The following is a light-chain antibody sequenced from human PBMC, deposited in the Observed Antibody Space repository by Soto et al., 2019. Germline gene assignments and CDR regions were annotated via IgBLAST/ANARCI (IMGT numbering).Light chain of an antibody. CDR3: QQRSDWPIN. V-gene: IGKV3-11*01. Sequence: EIVLTQSPATLSLSPGERATISCRAIQCFSSFLVWYQQKPGQAPRFLIYDASNRATGTPARFSGSGSGTDFILSFSSLEPEDFAVYYCQQRSDWPINFGGGTK. CDR2: DAS. J-gene: IGKJ4*01. CDR1: QCFSSF.